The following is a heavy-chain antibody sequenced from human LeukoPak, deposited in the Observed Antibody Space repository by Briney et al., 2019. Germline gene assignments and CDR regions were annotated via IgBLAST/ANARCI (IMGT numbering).Heavy chain of an antibody. CDR3: ARAGIVGAATESPFDN. CDR1: GFTFSDYY. Sequence: GGSLRLSCAASGFTFSDYYMSWIRQAPGKGLEWLSFISSSGSSIYSADSVKGRFTISRDNAKNSLYLQMNSLRAGDTAVYYCARAGIVGAATESPFDNWGQGTLVTVSS. D-gene: IGHD1-26*01. J-gene: IGHJ4*02. CDR2: ISSSGSSI. V-gene: IGHV3-11*01.